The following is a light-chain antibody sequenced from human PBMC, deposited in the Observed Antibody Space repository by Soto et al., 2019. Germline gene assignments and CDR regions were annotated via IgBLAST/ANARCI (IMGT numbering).Light chain of an antibody. CDR1: QGISSA. J-gene: IGKJ4*01. CDR2: DAS. V-gene: IGKV1-13*02. Sequence: AIPLTQSPSSLSASVGDRVTITCRASQGISSALAWYQQKPGKAPKLLIYDASSLESGVPSRFSGSGSGTDSTLTISRLQPEDFATDYCQQFNSYPLFGGGTKVEIK. CDR3: QQFNSYPL.